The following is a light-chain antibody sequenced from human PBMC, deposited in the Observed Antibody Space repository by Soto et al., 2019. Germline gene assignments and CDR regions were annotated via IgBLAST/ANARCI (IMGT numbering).Light chain of an antibody. Sequence: EIVMTQSPATLSVSPGEGVTLSCRASQTVPSRIAWYQQKPGQAPSLLIYGASTRATGVPDRFSGTGPGTEFTLTISSLQSEDFAVYYCQQRSNWITFGQGTRLENK. J-gene: IGKJ5*01. CDR2: GAS. CDR1: QTVPSR. V-gene: IGKV3-15*01. CDR3: QQRSNWIT.